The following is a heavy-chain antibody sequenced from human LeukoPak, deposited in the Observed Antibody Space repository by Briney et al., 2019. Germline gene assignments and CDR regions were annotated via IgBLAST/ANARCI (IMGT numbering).Heavy chain of an antibody. CDR3: ARSQYSSGWYGFDYYYYGMDV. J-gene: IGHJ6*02. Sequence: PSETLSLTCTVSGGSISSYYWSWIRQPPGKGLEWIGYIYYSGSTNYNPSLKSRVTISVDTSKNQFSLKLSSVTAADTAVYYCARSQYSSGWYGFDYYYYGMDVWGQGTTVTVSS. CDR1: GGSISSYY. CDR2: IYYSGST. V-gene: IGHV4-59*01. D-gene: IGHD6-19*01.